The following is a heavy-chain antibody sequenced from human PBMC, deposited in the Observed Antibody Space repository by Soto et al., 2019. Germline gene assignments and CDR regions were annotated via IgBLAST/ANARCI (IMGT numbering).Heavy chain of an antibody. J-gene: IGHJ3*02. CDR2: ISYDGSNK. CDR3: AKDTVGGDAFDI. V-gene: IGHV3-30*18. D-gene: IGHD4-17*01. Sequence: QVQLVESGGGVVQPGRSLRLSCAASGFTFSSYGMHWVRQAPGKGLEWVAVISYDGSNKYYADSVKGRFTISRDNSKNTLYLQMNNLRAEDTAVYYCAKDTVGGDAFDIWGQGTMVTVSS. CDR1: GFTFSSYG.